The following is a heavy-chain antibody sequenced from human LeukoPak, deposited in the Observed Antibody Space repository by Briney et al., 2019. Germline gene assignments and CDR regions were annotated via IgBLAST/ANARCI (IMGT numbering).Heavy chain of an antibody. V-gene: IGHV3-23*01. J-gene: IGHJ4*02. Sequence: GGSLRLSCAASGFTFGSYAMNWVRQAPGKGLEWVSGISGSGGSVYYADSVKGRFTISRDNSKNTLYLQMNSLRAEDTAVYYCAKVRYVGYYFDYWGQGTLVTVSS. CDR1: GFTFGSYA. CDR3: AKVRYVGYYFDY. CDR2: ISGSGGSV. D-gene: IGHD3-9*01.